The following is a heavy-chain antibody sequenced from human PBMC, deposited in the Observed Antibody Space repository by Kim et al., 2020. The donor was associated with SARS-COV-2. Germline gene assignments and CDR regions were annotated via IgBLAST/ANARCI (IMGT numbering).Heavy chain of an antibody. Sequence: EAATVKDRFTISRDDSKNTAYLQMNRLKPEYTAVYYCPGYYDYYYYMDVWGKGTTVTVSS. CDR3: PGYYDYYYYMDV. V-gene: IGHV3-73*01. D-gene: IGHD1-1*01. J-gene: IGHJ6*03.